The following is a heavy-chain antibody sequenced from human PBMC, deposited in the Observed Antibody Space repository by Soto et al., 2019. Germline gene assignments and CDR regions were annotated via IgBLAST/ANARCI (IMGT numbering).Heavy chain of an antibody. CDR1: GFTFSSYS. CDR3: ASSDYCGSGSYYSFTS. D-gene: IGHD3-10*01. Sequence: GGSLRLSCAASGFTFSSYSMNWVRQAPGKGLEWVSSISSSSSYIYYADSVKGRFTISRDNAKNSLYLQMNSLRAEDTAVYYCASSDYCGSGSYYSFTSWGQGTLVTVSS. J-gene: IGHJ5*02. CDR2: ISSSSSYI. V-gene: IGHV3-21*01.